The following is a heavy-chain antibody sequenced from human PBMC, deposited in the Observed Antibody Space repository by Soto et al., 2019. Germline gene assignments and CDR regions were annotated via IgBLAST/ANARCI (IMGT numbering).Heavy chain of an antibody. CDR3: AKGRGTLAVVSNWFDP. Sequence: ESGGGLVQPGRSLRLSCAAFGFTFEDSAMHWIRQTPGKGLEWVAGITWNSGSVGYAESVKGRFTISRDNANNSLYLQMDSLRTEDTALYYCAKGRGTLAVVSNWFDPWGQGTLVTVSS. CDR2: ITWNSGSV. J-gene: IGHJ5*02. CDR1: GFTFEDSA. V-gene: IGHV3-9*01. D-gene: IGHD6-19*01.